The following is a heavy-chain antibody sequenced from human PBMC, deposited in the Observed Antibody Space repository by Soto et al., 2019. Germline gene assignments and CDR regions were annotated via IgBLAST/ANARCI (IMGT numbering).Heavy chain of an antibody. J-gene: IGHJ5*02. V-gene: IGHV4-39*02. D-gene: IGHD3-3*01. CDR1: GGSISTDSHY. CDR3: ASRYYDFWSGYSWTSWFDP. Sequence: SETLSLTCTVSGGSISTDSHYWGWIRQPPGKGLEWIGSVYYAGSTYKNPSLHSRVTISVDTSKNHFSLKLSSVTAADTAVYYCASRYYDFWSGYSWTSWFDPWGQGTLVTVSS. CDR2: VYYAGST.